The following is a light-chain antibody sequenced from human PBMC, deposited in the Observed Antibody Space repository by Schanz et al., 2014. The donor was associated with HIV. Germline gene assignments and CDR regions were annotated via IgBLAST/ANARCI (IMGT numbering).Light chain of an antibody. CDR2: DVF. Sequence: QSALTQPASVSGSPGQSITISCTGSSGDIRPYHHVSWHQQHPGQAPKLLVYDVFVRPSGVSNRFSGSKSGNTASLTISGLRAEDEASYYCGSYKSASFPWVFGGGTKLTVL. J-gene: IGLJ3*02. CDR1: SGDIRPYHH. CDR3: GSYKSASFPWV. V-gene: IGLV2-14*03.